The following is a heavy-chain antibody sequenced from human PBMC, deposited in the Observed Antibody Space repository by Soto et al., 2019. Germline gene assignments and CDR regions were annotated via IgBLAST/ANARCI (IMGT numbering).Heavy chain of an antibody. CDR2: ISYDGSNT. CDR1: GFTFDTYA. D-gene: IGHD1-1*01. Sequence: GGSLRLSCVASGFTFDTYAIHWVRQAPGKGLQWVALISYDGSNTYYADSVKGRFTISRDNSKNTLYLQMNSLGPEDTGVFYCARVTPGNNLYYFSGLDVWGQGTSVTVSS. CDR3: ARVTPGNNLYYFSGLDV. V-gene: IGHV3-30-3*01. J-gene: IGHJ6*02.